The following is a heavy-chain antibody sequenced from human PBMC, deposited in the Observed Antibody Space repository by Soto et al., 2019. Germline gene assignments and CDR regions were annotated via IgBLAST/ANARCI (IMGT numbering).Heavy chain of an antibody. J-gene: IGHJ6*03. Sequence: QVQLVQSGAAVKKPGSSVKVSCKASGGTFSSYTISWVRQAPGQGLEWMGRIIPILGIANYGQKVQGRVTITADKSTSPAYMELSSLRSEDTAVYYCAGANAKGERYCSGGSCYPIYYSYYMDIWGKGTTVTVSS. CDR2: IIPILGIA. CDR1: GGTFSSYT. CDR3: AGANAKGERYCSGGSCYPIYYSYYMDI. D-gene: IGHD2-15*01. V-gene: IGHV1-69*02.